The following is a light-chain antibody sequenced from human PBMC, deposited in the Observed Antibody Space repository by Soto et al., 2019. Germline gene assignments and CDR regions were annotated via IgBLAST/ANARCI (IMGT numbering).Light chain of an antibody. CDR1: SSDVGSSDL. CDR2: EGT. V-gene: IGLV2-23*01. Sequence: QSALTQPASVSGSPGQSITISCTGTSSDVGSSDLVSWYQQHPGKAPKLIIFEGTRRPSGVSGRFSGSMSGNTASLTISGLQAEDEADYLCCSFARRSISLAFGIGTKVTV. J-gene: IGLJ1*01. CDR3: CSFARRSISLA.